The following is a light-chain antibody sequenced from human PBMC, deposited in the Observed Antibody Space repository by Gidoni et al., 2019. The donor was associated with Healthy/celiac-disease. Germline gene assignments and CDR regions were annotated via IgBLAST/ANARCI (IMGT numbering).Light chain of an antibody. J-gene: IGKJ1*01. CDR3: QQYYSTPWT. CDR2: FAS. V-gene: IGKV4-1*01. CDR1: QSVLCSSNNKNY. Sequence: DIEMTQSPASLAVSLGERDTINCKSSQSVLCSSNNKNYLAWYQQKPGQPPKLLIYFASTRESGVPDRFSGSGSGTDLTLTISSLQAEDVAVYYCQQYYSTPWTFGQGTKVEIK.